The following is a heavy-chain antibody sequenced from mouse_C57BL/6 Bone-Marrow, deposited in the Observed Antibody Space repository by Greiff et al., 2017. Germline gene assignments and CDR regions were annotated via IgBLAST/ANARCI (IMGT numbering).Heavy chain of an antibody. V-gene: IGHV14-4*01. J-gene: IGHJ3*01. D-gene: IGHD4-1*01. CDR1: GFNIKDDY. Sequence: EVQLQQSGAELVRPGASVKLSCTASGFNIKDDYMHWVKQRPEQGLEWIGWIDPENGDTESASKFQGKATITADTSSNTAYLQLSSLTSEDTAVYYCTTVGLTGPFAYWGQGTLVTVSA. CDR2: IDPENGDT. CDR3: TTVGLTGPFAY.